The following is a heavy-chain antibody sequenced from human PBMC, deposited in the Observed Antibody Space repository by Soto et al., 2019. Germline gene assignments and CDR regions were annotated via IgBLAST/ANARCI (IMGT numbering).Heavy chain of an antibody. V-gene: IGHV1-24*01. D-gene: IGHD3-3*01. CDR3: TSGQRPLRFLEWLSRYYFDF. Sequence: QVQLVQSGAEVKMPGASVKVSCKVSGYTLTELSLHWVRQAPGKGLEWMGGFDPEDGETIYAQKFQGRVTMTEDTSTDTAYMELNSLRSEDTAVYYCTSGQRPLRFLEWLSRYYFDFWGQGTLVTVSS. CDR1: GYTLTELS. CDR2: FDPEDGET. J-gene: IGHJ4*02.